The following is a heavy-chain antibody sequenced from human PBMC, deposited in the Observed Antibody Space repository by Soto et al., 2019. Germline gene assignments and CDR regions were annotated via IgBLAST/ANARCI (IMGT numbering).Heavy chain of an antibody. V-gene: IGHV5-10-1*01. CDR1: GYSFAVYW. D-gene: IGHD3-22*01. CDR3: ARQIYDSDTGPNFQYYFDS. CDR2: IDPSDSQT. J-gene: IGHJ4*02. Sequence: PWESLKISWNVSGYSFAVYWITWVRQKPVKGLEWMGLIDPSDSQTYYSPSFRGHVTISSTKSITTFFLQWSSLRASDTAMYYCARQIYDSDTGPNFQYYFDSWGQGTPVTVSS.